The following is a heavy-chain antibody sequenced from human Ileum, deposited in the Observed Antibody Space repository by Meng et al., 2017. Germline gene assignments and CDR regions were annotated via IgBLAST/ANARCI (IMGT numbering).Heavy chain of an antibody. J-gene: IGHJ4*02. V-gene: IGHV4-61*01. D-gene: IGHD3-9*01. CDR2: TYNSGST. CDR1: AGSVTSGSYY. Sequence: QVPRKESGPRRVRPSYTLSHTCSASAGSVTSGSYYWTWIRQSPEKGMEWFGYTYNSGSTNYNPSLKTPVTMSLDRSKNQFSLRLSSVTVADTAVYYCARLSIADYYQLDYWGQGILVTVSS. CDR3: ARLSIADYYQLDY.